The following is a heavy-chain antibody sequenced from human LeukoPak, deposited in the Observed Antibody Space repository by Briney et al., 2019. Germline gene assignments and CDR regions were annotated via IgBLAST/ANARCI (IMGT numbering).Heavy chain of an antibody. Sequence: GGSLRPSCAASGFTFSSYAMSWVRQAPGKGLEWVSAISGSGGSTYYADSVKGRFTISRDNSKNTLYLQMNSLRAEDQAVSYCAKVSLYYYDCGGFDYGGRGPWVPVSS. CDR3: AKVSLYYYDCGGFDY. J-gene: IGHJ4*02. D-gene: IGHD3-22*01. V-gene: IGHV3-23*01. CDR2: ISGSGGST. CDR1: GFTFSSYA.